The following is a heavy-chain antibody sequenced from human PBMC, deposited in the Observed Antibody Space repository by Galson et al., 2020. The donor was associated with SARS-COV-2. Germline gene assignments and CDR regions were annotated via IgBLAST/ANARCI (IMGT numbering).Heavy chain of an antibody. V-gene: IGHV1-8*01. Sequence: ASVKVSCKASGYTFTSYDINWVRQATGHGLEWMGWMNPHSDYNGHAQQFQGRVTLTSDTSINTAYLELTNLTSDDTGVYYCTRAPLQRTALSWFDPWGQGTLVTVSS. J-gene: IGHJ5*02. D-gene: IGHD5-18*01. CDR1: GYTFTSYD. CDR3: TRAPLQRTALSWFDP. CDR2: MNPHSDYN.